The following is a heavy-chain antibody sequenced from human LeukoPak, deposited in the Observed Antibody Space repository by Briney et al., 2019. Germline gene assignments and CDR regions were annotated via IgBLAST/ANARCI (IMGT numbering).Heavy chain of an antibody. CDR3: ARDLVGGYYGSGSYYPIDY. CDR1: GYTLTELS. V-gene: IGHV1-24*01. D-gene: IGHD3-10*01. Sequence: GASVKVSCKVSGYTLTELSMHWVRQAPGKGLEWMGGFDPEDSKTVYAQKFQGRVTMTTDTSTSTAYMELRSLRSDDTAVYYCARDLVGGYYGSGSYYPIDYWGQGTLVTVSS. J-gene: IGHJ4*02. CDR2: FDPEDSKT.